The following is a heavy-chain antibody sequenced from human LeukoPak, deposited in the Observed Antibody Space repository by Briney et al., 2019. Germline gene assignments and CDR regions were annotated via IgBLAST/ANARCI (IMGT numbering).Heavy chain of an antibody. Sequence: PGGSLGLSCAGYGITLSELWMNWVRQVPGKGLEWVANIKQDGSEKKYVDSVKGRFTISRDNAKNSVYLQMNRLRVDDTAVYYCVGGYGWLPDYWGQGALVTVSS. J-gene: IGHJ4*02. CDR3: VGGYGWLPDY. D-gene: IGHD6-19*01. CDR2: IKQDGSEK. V-gene: IGHV3-7*04. CDR1: GITLSELW.